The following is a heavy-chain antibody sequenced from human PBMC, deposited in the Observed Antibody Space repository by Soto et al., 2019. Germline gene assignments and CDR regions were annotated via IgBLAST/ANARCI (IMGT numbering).Heavy chain of an antibody. J-gene: IGHJ6*02. CDR2: INHSGST. Sequence: PSETLSLTCAVYGGSFSGYYWSWIRQPPGKGLEWIGEINHSGSTSYNPSLKSRVTISVDTSKNQFSLKLSSVTAADTAVYYCARGPRGGTIFGVVRDYYYYGMDVWGQGTTVTVSS. CDR3: ARGPRGGTIFGVVRDYYYYGMDV. CDR1: GGSFSGYY. V-gene: IGHV4-34*01. D-gene: IGHD3-3*01.